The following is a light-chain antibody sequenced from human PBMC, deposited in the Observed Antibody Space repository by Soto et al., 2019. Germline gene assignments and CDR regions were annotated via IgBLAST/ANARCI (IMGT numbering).Light chain of an antibody. CDR1: QSISSSY. J-gene: IGKJ3*01. V-gene: IGKV3-20*01. CDR2: GAS. Sequence: EIVLTQSPGTQSVSPGERVTLSCRASQSISSSYLAWYQQRPGQAPRLLIFGASYRATGIPDRFSGSGSGTDFTLTISRLEPEDFAVYYCQQYNSSPPEFTFGPGTKVDSK. CDR3: QQYNSSPPEFT.